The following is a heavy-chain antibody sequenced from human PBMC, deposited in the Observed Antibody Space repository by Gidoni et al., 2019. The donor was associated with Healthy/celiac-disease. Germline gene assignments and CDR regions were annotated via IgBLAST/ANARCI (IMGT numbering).Heavy chain of an antibody. CDR3: ARDLGHYGMDV. V-gene: IGHV3-33*01. Sequence: QVQLVESGGGVVQPGRSLRLSCAASGFTFSSYGMHWVRQAPGKGLEWVAVIWYDGSNKYYADSVKGRFTISRDNSKNTLYLQMNSLRAEDTAVYYCARDLGHYGMDVWGQGTTVTVSS. CDR1: GFTFSSYG. J-gene: IGHJ6*02. CDR2: IWYDGSNK. D-gene: IGHD3-16*01.